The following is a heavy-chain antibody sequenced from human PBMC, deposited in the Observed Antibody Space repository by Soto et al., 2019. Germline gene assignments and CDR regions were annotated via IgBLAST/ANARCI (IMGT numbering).Heavy chain of an antibody. Sequence: PGGSLRLSCAASGFTFSNHAITWVRQGPGKWLEWVSAISGSGGSAYYADSVTGRFTISRDNSKNTLYLQMNSLRADDSGVYYCAKDPYSGVLVPVAIGFDPWGPGTLVTVSS. D-gene: IGHD2-2*01. CDR1: GFTFSNHA. CDR2: ISGSGGSA. CDR3: AKDPYSGVLVPVAIGFDP. V-gene: IGHV3-23*01. J-gene: IGHJ5*02.